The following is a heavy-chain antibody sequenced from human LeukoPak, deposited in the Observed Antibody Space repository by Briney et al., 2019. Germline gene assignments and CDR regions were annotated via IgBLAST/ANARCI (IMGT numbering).Heavy chain of an antibody. J-gene: IGHJ6*02. V-gene: IGHV3-48*04. CDR1: GFTFTSYG. CDR2: INPSGTSK. Sequence: GGSLRLSCAASGFTFTSYGMSWVRLAPGRGLEGLSYINPSGTSKVYADSVKGRLTISRDNAKNTVYLQVNSLRAEDTAVYFCTGFSRYYYYGLHVWGLGTTVIVSS. D-gene: IGHD3-9*01. CDR3: TGFSRYYYYGLHV.